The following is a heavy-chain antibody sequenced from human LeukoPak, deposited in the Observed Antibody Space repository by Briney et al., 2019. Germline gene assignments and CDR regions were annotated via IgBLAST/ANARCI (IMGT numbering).Heavy chain of an antibody. Sequence: GGSLRLSRIASGFTFTNYGFHWVRQAPGKGLEWVAVIWYDGSKKYYADSVKGRFTISRDNSKNTLYLQMNSLRDEDTAVYYCARDLPPNLATRWFDPRGQGTLVTVSS. CDR2: IWYDGSKK. V-gene: IGHV3-33*01. J-gene: IGHJ5*02. D-gene: IGHD5-24*01. CDR1: GFTFTNYG. CDR3: ARDLPPNLATRWFDP.